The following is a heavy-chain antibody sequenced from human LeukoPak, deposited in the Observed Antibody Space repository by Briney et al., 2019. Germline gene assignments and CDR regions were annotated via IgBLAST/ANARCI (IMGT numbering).Heavy chain of an antibody. CDR1: GGSIGSYY. D-gene: IGHD3-3*01. V-gene: IGHV4-4*07. Sequence: KPSETLSLTCTVSGGSIGSYYWSWIRQPAGKGLEWIGRIYTSGSTNYNPSLKSRVTMSVDTSKNQFSLKLSSVTAADTAVYYCARAGSIWSGYYRFDPWGQGTLVTVSS. CDR3: ARAGSIWSGYYRFDP. J-gene: IGHJ5*02. CDR2: IYTSGST.